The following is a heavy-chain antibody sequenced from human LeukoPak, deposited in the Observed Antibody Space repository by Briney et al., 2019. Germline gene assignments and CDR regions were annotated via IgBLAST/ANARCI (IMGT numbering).Heavy chain of an antibody. CDR3: ARAGSWSHYYYYYMDV. V-gene: IGHV3-7*01. Sequence: GGSLRLSCAASGFTFSSYWMSWVRQAPGKGLEWVANIKQDGSEKYYVDSVKGRFTISRDNAKNSLYLQMNSLRAKDTAVYYCARAGSWSHYYYYYMDVWGKGTTVTISS. J-gene: IGHJ6*03. D-gene: IGHD1-26*01. CDR1: GFTFSSYW. CDR2: IKQDGSEK.